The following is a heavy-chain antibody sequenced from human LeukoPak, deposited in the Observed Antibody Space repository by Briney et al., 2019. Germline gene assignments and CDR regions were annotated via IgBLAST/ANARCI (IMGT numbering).Heavy chain of an antibody. CDR1: GFTFSSYW. CDR3: ARDYDFWSGFFDY. Sequence: GGSLRLSCAASGFTFSSYWMHWVRQAPGKGLVWVSRINSDGSSTSYADSVKGRFTISRDNAKNTLSLQMNSLRAKDTAVYYCARDYDFWSGFFDYWGQGTLVTVSS. CDR2: INSDGSST. D-gene: IGHD3-3*01. J-gene: IGHJ4*02. V-gene: IGHV3-74*01.